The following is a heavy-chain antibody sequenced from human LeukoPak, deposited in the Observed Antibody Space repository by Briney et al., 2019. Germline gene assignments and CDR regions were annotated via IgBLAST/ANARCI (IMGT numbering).Heavy chain of an antibody. CDR1: GGSFSGYY. D-gene: IGHD1-1*01. V-gene: IGHV4-34*01. J-gene: IGHJ5*02. CDR3: AREGWNDDWFDP. CDR2: INHSGST. Sequence: SETLSLTCAAYGGSFSGYYWSWIRQPPGKGLEWIGEINHSGSTNYNPSLKSRVTISVDTSKNQFSLKLSSVTAADTAVYYCAREGWNDDWFDPWGQGTLVTVSS.